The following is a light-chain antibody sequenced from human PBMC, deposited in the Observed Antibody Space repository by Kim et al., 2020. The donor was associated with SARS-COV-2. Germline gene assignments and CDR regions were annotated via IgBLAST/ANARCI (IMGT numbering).Light chain of an antibody. Sequence: DVVMTQSPLSLPVIPGESASISCRSNRSVIYGNGCNYLDWFLQRPGQSPQLLIYLGSNRDSGVPDRFSGSGAGTDFILKISRVEAEDVGIYYCMQRIQRPYSFGQGTKLEI. CDR1: RSVIYGNGCNY. CDR2: LGS. J-gene: IGKJ2*03. CDR3: MQRIQRPYS. V-gene: IGKV2-28*01.